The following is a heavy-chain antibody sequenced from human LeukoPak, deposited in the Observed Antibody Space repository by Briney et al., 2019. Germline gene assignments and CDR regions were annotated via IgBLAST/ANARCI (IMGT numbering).Heavy chain of an antibody. Sequence: GGSLRLSCAASGFTFSSYGMHWVRQAPGKGLEWVAFIRYDGSNKYYADSVKGRFTISRDNSKNTLYLQMNSLRAEDTAVYYCAKDFTGIAVAENNWAQGTLVTVSS. V-gene: IGHV3-30*02. J-gene: IGHJ4*02. CDR3: AKDFTGIAVAENN. D-gene: IGHD6-19*01. CDR1: GFTFSSYG. CDR2: IRYDGSNK.